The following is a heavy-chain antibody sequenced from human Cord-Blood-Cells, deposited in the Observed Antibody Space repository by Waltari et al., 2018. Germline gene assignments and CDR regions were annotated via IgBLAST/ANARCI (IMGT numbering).Heavy chain of an antibody. CDR1: GGSISSSSYY. J-gene: IGHJ5*02. V-gene: IGHV4-39*01. D-gene: IGHD6-13*01. CDR3: ASNPGIIAP. Sequence: QLQLQESGPGLVKPSETLSLTCTVSGGSISSSSYYWGWIRQPPGKGQEWIGIIYYSGSTYYNPSLKSRVTISVDTSKNQFSLKLSSVTAADTAVYYCASNPGIIAPWGQGTLVTVSS. CDR2: IYYSGST.